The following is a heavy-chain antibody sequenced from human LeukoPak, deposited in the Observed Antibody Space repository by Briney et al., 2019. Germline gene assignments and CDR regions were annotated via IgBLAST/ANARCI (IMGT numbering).Heavy chain of an antibody. CDR3: ARGYSSGWSEAFGI. CDR2: IYSGGST. J-gene: IGHJ3*02. V-gene: IGHV3-53*01. CDR1: GFTVSSNY. D-gene: IGHD6-19*01. Sequence: GGSLRLSCAASGFTVSSNYMSWVRQAPGKGLEWVSVIYSGGSTYYADSVKGRFTISRDNSKNTLYLQMNSLRAEDTAVYYCARGYSSGWSEAFGIWGQGTMVTVSS.